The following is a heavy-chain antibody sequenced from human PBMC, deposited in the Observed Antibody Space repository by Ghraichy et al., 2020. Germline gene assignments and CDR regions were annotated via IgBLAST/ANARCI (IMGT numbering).Heavy chain of an antibody. CDR2: INHSGST. J-gene: IGHJ5*02. D-gene: IGHD5-12*01. CDR3: ARVGAPNVDIVATISGSRSWFDP. CDR1: GGSFSGYY. Sequence: SETLSLTCAVYGGSFSGYYWSWIRQPPGKGLEWIGEINHSGSTNYNPSLKSRVTISVDTSKNQFSLKLSSVTAADTAVYYCARVGAPNVDIVATISGSRSWFDPWGQGTLVTVSS. V-gene: IGHV4-34*01.